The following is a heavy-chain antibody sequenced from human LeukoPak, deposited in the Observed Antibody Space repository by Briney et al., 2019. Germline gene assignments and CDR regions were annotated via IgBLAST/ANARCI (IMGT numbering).Heavy chain of an antibody. CDR1: GGSISSYY. D-gene: IGHD5-12*01. V-gene: IGHV4-4*07. CDR2: IYTSGST. CDR3: ARSGVATLYYYYMDV. Sequence: SGTLSLTCTVSGGSISSYYWSWIRQPAGKGLGWIGRIYTSGSTNYNPSLKSRVTMSVDTSKNQFSLKLSSVTAADTAVYYCARSGVATLYYYYMDVWGKGTMVTVSS. J-gene: IGHJ6*03.